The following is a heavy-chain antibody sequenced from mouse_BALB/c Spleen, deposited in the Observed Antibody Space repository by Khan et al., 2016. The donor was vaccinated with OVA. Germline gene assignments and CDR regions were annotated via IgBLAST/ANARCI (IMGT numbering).Heavy chain of an antibody. J-gene: IGHJ2*01. Sequence: QVQLQQPGAELVKAGASVKMSCKASGYTFTSYWMHWVKQRLGQGLEWFAETNPTNGRTYYNEKFKSKATLTVAKSSSTAYMLLSGPTFEDSAVYYCARIKKIVATYFDYWRQGTTLTVAS. CDR3: ARIKKIVATYFDY. CDR2: TNPTNGRT. D-gene: IGHD1-1*01. CDR1: GYTFTSYW. V-gene: IGHV1S81*02.